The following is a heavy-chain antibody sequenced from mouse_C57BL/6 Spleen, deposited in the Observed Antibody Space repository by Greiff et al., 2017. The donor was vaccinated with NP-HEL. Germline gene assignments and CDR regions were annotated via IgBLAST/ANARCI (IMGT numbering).Heavy chain of an antibody. D-gene: IGHD2-4*01. J-gene: IGHJ2*01. V-gene: IGHV1-63*01. CDR2: IYPGGGYT. CDR1: GYTFTNYW. CDR3: ARRDYDSFDY. Sequence: QVQLQQSGAELVRPGTSVKMSCKASGYTFTNYWIGWAKQRPGHGLEWIGDIYPGGGYTNYNEKFKGKATLTADKSSSTAYMQFSSLTSEDSAIYYCARRDYDSFDYWGQGTTLTVSS.